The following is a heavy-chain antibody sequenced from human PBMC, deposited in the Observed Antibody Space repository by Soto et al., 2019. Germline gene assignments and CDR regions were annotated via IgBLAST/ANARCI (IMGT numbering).Heavy chain of an antibody. D-gene: IGHD1-26*01. CDR3: ARLGDGSQAHDY. V-gene: IGHV4-59*01. J-gene: IGHJ4*02. CDR2: IYYSGST. Sequence: SETLSLTCTVSGGSISSYYWIWIRQPPGKGLEWIGYIYYSGSTNYNPSLKSRVTISVDTSKNQFSLKLSSVTAADTAVYYCARLGDGSQAHDYWGQGTRVTVSS. CDR1: GGSISSYY.